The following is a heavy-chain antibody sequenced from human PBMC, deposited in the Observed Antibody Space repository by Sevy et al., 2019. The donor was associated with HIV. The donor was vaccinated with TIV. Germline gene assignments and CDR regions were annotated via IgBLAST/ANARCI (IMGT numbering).Heavy chain of an antibody. CDR1: GGSISSGDYY. CDR2: IYYSGST. J-gene: IGHJ6*02. Sequence: SETLSLTCTVSGGSISSGDYYWSWIRQPPGKGLEWIGYIYYSGSTYYNPSLKSRVTISVDTSKNQFSLKLSSVTAAYTAVYYCARDSSGYQDYGMDVWGQGTTVTVSS. V-gene: IGHV4-30-4*01. CDR3: ARDSSGYQDYGMDV. D-gene: IGHD3-22*01.